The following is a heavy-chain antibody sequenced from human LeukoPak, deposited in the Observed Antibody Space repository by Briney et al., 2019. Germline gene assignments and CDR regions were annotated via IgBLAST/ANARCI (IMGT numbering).Heavy chain of an antibody. CDR3: ARLRGSWSDYIDY. CDR1: GFTFSSYA. D-gene: IGHD6-13*01. Sequence: GGSLRLSCAASGFTFSSYAMHWVRQAPGKGLEWVAVISYDGSNKYYADSVKGRFTISRDNSKNTLYLQMNSLRAEDTAVYYCARLRGSWSDYIDYWGQGTLVSVSS. CDR2: ISYDGSNK. J-gene: IGHJ4*02. V-gene: IGHV3-30-3*01.